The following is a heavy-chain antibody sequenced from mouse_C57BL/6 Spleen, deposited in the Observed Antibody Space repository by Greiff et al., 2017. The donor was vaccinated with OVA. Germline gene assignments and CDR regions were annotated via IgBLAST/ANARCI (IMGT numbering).Heavy chain of an antibody. D-gene: IGHD1-1*01. CDR2: IDPSDSET. CDR3: AKGVDYYGSSYAMDY. Sequence: QVQLKQPGAELVRPGSSVKQSCKASGYTFTSYWMHWVKQRPIQGLEWIGNIDPSDSETHYNQKFKDKATLTVDKSSSTAYMQLSSLTSEDSAVYYCAKGVDYYGSSYAMDYWGQGTSVTVSS. J-gene: IGHJ4*01. V-gene: IGHV1-52*01. CDR1: GYTFTSYW.